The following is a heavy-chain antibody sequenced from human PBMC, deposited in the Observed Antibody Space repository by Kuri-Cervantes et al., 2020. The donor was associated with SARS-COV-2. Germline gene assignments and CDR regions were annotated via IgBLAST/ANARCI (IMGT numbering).Heavy chain of an antibody. J-gene: IGHJ3*01. D-gene: IGHD1-26*01. V-gene: IGHV3-30*03. CDR3: ARDVSSGSYYKDAFNV. CDR1: GFTFSSYG. CDR2: ISYDGSNK. Sequence: GESLKISCAASGFTFSSYGMHWVRQAPGKGLEWVAVISYDGSNKYYADSVKGRFTISRDNSKNTLYLQMNSLRAEDTAVYYCARDVSSGSYYKDAFNVWGQGTMVTVSS.